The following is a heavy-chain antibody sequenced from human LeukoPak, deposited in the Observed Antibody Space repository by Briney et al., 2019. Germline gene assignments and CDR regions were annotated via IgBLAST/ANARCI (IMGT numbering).Heavy chain of an antibody. D-gene: IGHD5-18*01. CDR3: AKDMGYSYGPPFDY. CDR2: ISWNSGSI. Sequence: GGSLRLSCAASGFTFSSYAMSWVRQAPGKGLEWVSGISWNSGSIGYADSVKGRFTISRDNAKNSLYLQMNSLRAEDTALYYCAKDMGYSYGPPFDYWGQGTLVTVSS. CDR1: GFTFSSYA. V-gene: IGHV3-9*01. J-gene: IGHJ4*02.